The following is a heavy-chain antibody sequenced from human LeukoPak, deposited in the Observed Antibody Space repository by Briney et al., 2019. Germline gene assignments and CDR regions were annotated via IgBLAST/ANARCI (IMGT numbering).Heavy chain of an antibody. Sequence: PGGSLRLSCAASGFTFSSYAMSWVRQAPGKGLEWVSAISGSGGSTYYADSVKGRFTISRDNSKNTLYLQMNSLRAEDTAVYYCAKGEGSGESYYYYYGMDVWGKGTTVTVSP. CDR2: ISGSGGST. V-gene: IGHV3-23*01. D-gene: IGHD3-10*01. CDR3: AKGEGSGESYYYYYGMDV. CDR1: GFTFSSYA. J-gene: IGHJ6*04.